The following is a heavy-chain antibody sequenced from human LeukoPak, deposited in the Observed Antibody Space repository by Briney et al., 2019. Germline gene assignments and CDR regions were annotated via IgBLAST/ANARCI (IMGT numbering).Heavy chain of an antibody. CDR2: ISSSSSYI. D-gene: IGHD3-10*01. J-gene: IGHJ4*02. CDR1: GFTFSSYS. CDR3: ARGFQYYYGSGSY. Sequence: PGGSLRLSCAASGFTFSSYSMNWVRQAPGKGLEWVSSISSSSSYIYYAGSVKGRFTISRDNAKNSLYLQMNSLRAEDTAVYYCARGFQYYYGSGSYWGQGTLATVSS. V-gene: IGHV3-21*01.